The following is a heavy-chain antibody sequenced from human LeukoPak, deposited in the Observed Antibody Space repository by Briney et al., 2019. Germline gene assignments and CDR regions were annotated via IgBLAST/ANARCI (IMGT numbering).Heavy chain of an antibody. CDR2: IYTSGST. CDR3: ARDRGFGELFGAFDI. CDR1: GGSISSGSYY. J-gene: IGHJ3*02. D-gene: IGHD3-10*01. V-gene: IGHV4-61*02. Sequence: SQTLSLTCTVSGGSISSGSYYWSWIRQPAGKGLEWIGRIYTSGSTNYNPSLKSRVTISVDTSKNQFSLKLSSVTAADTAVYYCARDRGFGELFGAFDIWGQGTMVTVSS.